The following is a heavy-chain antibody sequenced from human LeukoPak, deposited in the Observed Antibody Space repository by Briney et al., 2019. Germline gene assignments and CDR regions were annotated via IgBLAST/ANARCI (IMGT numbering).Heavy chain of an antibody. CDR1: GFTFSSYG. CDR2: IRYDGSNK. V-gene: IGHV3-30*02. CDR3: AKDPYSSGWYFDY. J-gene: IGHJ4*02. Sequence: GGSLRLSFVASGFTFSSYGMHWVRQAPGKGREWVAFIRYDGSNKYYADSVKGRFTISRDNSKNTLYLQMNSLRAEDTAVYYCAKDPYSSGWYFDYWGQGTLVTVSS. D-gene: IGHD6-19*01.